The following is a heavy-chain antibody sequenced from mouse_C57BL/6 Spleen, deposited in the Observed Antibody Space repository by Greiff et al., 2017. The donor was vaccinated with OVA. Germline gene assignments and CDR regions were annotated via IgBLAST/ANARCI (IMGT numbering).Heavy chain of an antibody. D-gene: IGHD1-1*01. CDR3: ARHGSSYDWYFDV. CDR2: IYPGSGST. J-gene: IGHJ1*03. V-gene: IGHV1-55*01. Sequence: VQLQQPGAELVKPGASVKMSCKASGYTFTSYWITWVKQRPGQGLEWIGDIYPGSGSTNYNEKFKSKATLTVDTSSSTAYMQLSSLTSEDSAVYYCARHGSSYDWYFDVWGTGTTVTVSS. CDR1: GYTFTSYW.